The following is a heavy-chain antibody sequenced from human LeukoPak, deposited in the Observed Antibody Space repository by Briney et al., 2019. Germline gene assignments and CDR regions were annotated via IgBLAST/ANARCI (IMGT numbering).Heavy chain of an antibody. CDR3: AKDNGYSYYY. Sequence: GGSLRLSCIASGFTFRDYHMNWIRQAPGKGLEWISYIGGSGSAIYYADSVKGRFTISRDNSKNTLYLQMNSLRAEDTAVYYCAKDNGYSYYYWGQGTLVTVSS. CDR1: GFTFRDYH. V-gene: IGHV3-11*01. D-gene: IGHD5-18*01. J-gene: IGHJ4*02. CDR2: IGGSGSAI.